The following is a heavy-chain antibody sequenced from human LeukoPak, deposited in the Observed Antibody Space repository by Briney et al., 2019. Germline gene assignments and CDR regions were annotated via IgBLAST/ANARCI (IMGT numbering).Heavy chain of an antibody. J-gene: IGHJ5*02. D-gene: IGHD6-13*01. CDR3: ASGRGIAAAGKVSGWFDP. Sequence: PSETLSLTCAVYGGSFSGYYWSWIRQPPGKGLEWIGEINHSGSTNYNPSLKSRVTISVDTSKNQFSLKLSSVTAADTAVYYCASGRGIAAAGKVSGWFDPWGQETLVTVSS. CDR1: GGSFSGYY. V-gene: IGHV4-34*01. CDR2: INHSGST.